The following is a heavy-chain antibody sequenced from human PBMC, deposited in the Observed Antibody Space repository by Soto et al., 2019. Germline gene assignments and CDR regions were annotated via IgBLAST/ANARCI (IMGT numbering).Heavy chain of an antibody. J-gene: IGHJ6*02. CDR2: IIPIFGTA. V-gene: IGHV1-69*13. D-gene: IGHD3-3*01. Sequence: SVKVSCKASGGTFSSYAISWVRQAPGQGLEWMGGIIPIFGTANYAQKFQGRVAITADESTSTAYMELSSLRSEDTAVYYCASTITIFGVVIRSRHYYYGMDVWGQGTTVTVSS. CDR3: ASTITIFGVVIRSRHYYYGMDV. CDR1: GGTFSSYA.